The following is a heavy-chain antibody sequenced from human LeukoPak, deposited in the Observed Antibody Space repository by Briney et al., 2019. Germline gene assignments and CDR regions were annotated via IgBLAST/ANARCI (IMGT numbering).Heavy chain of an antibody. J-gene: IGHJ6*04. Sequence: PSETLSLTCAVSGYSISSDYYWGWIRQPPGKGLEGIGSMSHNRGNYYNPSLKSRVTISMDTSKNQFSLRLSSVTAADTAVYYCASYYASGVSAYNYYGMDVWGKGTTVTVSS. CDR1: GYSISSDYY. CDR2: MSHNRGN. V-gene: IGHV4-38-2*01. CDR3: ASYYASGVSAYNYYGMDV. D-gene: IGHD3-10*01.